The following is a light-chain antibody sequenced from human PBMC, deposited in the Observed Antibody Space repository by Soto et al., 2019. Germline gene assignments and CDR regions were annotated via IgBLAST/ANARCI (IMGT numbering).Light chain of an antibody. CDR3: QQYESYSPT. V-gene: IGKV1-5*01. CDR2: HAS. J-gene: IGKJ1*01. Sequence: DIQMTQSPSTLYASVGDRVTITCRASQSISRWVAWYQQKPGKAPRLLIHHASILESGVPSRISGSGSGTEFSLIISSLQPEDVAIYYCQQYESYSPTFGQGTKVDIK. CDR1: QSISRW.